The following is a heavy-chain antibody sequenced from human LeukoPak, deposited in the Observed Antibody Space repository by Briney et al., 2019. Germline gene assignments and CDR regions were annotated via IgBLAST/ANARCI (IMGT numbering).Heavy chain of an antibody. CDR2: INPNSGGT. Sequence: ASVKVSCKASGYTFTGYYMHWVRQAPGQGLEWMGWINPNSGGTNYAQKFQGRVTMTRDTSISTAYMELSRLRSDDTAVYYCARAHFNYYDSSGYHFDYWGQGTLVTVSS. J-gene: IGHJ4*02. D-gene: IGHD3-22*01. V-gene: IGHV1-2*02. CDR1: GYTFTGYY. CDR3: ARAHFNYYDSSGYHFDY.